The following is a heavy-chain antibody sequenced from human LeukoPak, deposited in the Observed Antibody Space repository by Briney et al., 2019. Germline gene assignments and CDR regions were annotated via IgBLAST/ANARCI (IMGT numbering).Heavy chain of an antibody. V-gene: IGHV4-4*07. CDR2: IYTSGST. CDR3: ARCRPRYSSNHYYYYMDV. J-gene: IGHJ6*03. CDR1: GGSISSYY. Sequence: MTSETLSLTCTVSGGSISSYYWSWIRQPAGKGLEWIGRIYTSGSTNYNPSLKSRVTMSVDTSKNQFSLKLSSVTAADTAVYYCARCRPRYSSNHYYYYMDVWGEGTTVTVSS. D-gene: IGHD6-13*01.